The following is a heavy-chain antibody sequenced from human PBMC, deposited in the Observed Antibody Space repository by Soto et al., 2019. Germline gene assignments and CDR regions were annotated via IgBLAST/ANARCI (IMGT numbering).Heavy chain of an antibody. V-gene: IGHV3-33*01. D-gene: IGHD4-17*01. CDR3: ARGRGGSYGGNSAHFDI. Sequence: QVQLVESGGGVVQPGTSLRLSCEASGFTVSGFGMHWVRQAPGKGLEWVAVIWYDGSKKYYADCVKGRFTISRDNSKKALYRQMNSLRAEDTAVYYCARGRGGSYGGNSAHFDIWGQGTLVTVSS. J-gene: IGHJ3*02. CDR2: IWYDGSKK. CDR1: GFTVSGFG.